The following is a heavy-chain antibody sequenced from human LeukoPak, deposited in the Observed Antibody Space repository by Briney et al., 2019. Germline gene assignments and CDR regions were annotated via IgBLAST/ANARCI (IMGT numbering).Heavy chain of an antibody. CDR1: GGSFSGYY. CDR3: AGGPAGGYFQH. J-gene: IGHJ1*01. D-gene: IGHD2-15*01. Sequence: PSETLSLTCAVYGGSFSGYYWSWIRQPPGKGLEWIGNVYYGGSTYYNPSLKSRVTISVDTSKNQFSLKLSSVTAADTAVYYCAGGPAGGYFQHWGQGTLVTVSS. V-gene: IGHV4-34*01. CDR2: VYYGGST.